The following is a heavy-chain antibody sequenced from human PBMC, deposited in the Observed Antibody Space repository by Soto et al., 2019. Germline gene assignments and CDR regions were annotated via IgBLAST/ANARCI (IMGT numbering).Heavy chain of an antibody. CDR2: FWRDQGVL. CDR3: AREWDNKSEHSSRWYDYF. J-gene: IGHJ4*02. CDR1: GYTLPKLS. V-gene: IGHV1-24*01. D-gene: IGHD6-19*01. Sequence: ASVKVSCKVSGYTLPKLSMHWVRQAPGKGLEWMGGFWRDQGVLLYAQKFQGRVTLTEDTSTDTVFMELTSLRSDDTAVYYCAREWDNKSEHSSRWYDYFWGQGTLVTVSS.